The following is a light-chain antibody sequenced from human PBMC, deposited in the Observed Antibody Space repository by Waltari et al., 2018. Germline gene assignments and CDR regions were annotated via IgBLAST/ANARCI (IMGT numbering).Light chain of an antibody. Sequence: QSVLTQPPSASGTPGQRVTVSCSGSSSNIGSNTVNWYQQVPGTAPKLLIYSNNQRPYGVPDRFSGSKSGTSASLAISGLQSEDEADYYCVAWDDSLIGWVFGGGTKLTVL. J-gene: IGLJ3*02. CDR2: SNN. CDR3: VAWDDSLIGWV. CDR1: SSNIGSNT. V-gene: IGLV1-44*01.